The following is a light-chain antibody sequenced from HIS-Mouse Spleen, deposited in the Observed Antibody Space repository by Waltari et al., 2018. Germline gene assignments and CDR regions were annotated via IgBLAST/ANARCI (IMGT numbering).Light chain of an antibody. CDR1: SSDAVGYNY. CDR2: DVS. Sequence: QSALTQPASVSGSPGQSITISCTGTSSDAVGYNYVSWYQQHPGKAPKLMIYDVSNRPSGVSNRFSGSKSGNTASLTISGLQAEDEADYYCSSYTSSSTLVFGGGTKLTVL. CDR3: SSYTSSSTLV. J-gene: IGLJ2*01. V-gene: IGLV2-14*03.